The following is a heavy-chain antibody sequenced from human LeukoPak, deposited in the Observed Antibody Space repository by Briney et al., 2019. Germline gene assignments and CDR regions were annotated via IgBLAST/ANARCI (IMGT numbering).Heavy chain of an antibody. CDR1: GYTFTTCG. CDR2: ISAYNGNT. D-gene: IGHD3-22*01. CDR3: ARGSTARYYYDSSGYYRGAVDY. V-gene: IGHV1-18*01. Sequence: GASVKVSCKTSGYTFTTCGISWVRQAPGQGLEWMGWISAYNGNTNYAQKFQGRVTMTTDTSTNTAYMELRSLRSDDTAVYYCARGSTARYYYDSSGYYRGAVDYWGQGTLVTISS. J-gene: IGHJ4*02.